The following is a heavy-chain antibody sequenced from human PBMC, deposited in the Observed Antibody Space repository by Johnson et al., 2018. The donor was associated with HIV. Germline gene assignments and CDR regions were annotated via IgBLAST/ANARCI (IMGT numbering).Heavy chain of an antibody. CDR3: ARELGYSRSNDAFDI. D-gene: IGHD6-13*01. Sequence: QVQLVESGGGVVQPGRSLRLSCAASGFTFSSYAMHWVRQAPGKGLEWVAVISYDGSNKYYADSVKCRFTISRDNSKNTLYLQMNSLRAEDTAVYYCARELGYSRSNDAFDIWGQGTMVTVSS. CDR2: ISYDGSNK. CDR1: GFTFSSYA. V-gene: IGHV3-30*04. J-gene: IGHJ3*02.